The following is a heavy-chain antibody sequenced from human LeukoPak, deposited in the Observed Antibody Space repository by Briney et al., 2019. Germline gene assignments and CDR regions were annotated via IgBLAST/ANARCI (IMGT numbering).Heavy chain of an antibody. CDR3: ASLHWARDTVSFDY. CDR2: ISYDGSNK. CDR1: GFTFSSYA. Sequence: GRSLRLSCAASGFTFSSYAMHWVRQAPGKGLEWVAVISYDGSNKYYADSVKGRFTISRDNSKNTLYLQMNSLRAEDTAVYYCASLHWARDTVSFDYWGQGALVTVSS. D-gene: IGHD4-17*01. J-gene: IGHJ4*02. V-gene: IGHV3-30-3*01.